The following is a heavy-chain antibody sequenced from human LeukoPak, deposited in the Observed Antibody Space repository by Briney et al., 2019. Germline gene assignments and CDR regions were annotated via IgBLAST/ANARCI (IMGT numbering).Heavy chain of an antibody. CDR3: ARVRPSSGWRIRNNWFDP. V-gene: IGHV1-46*01. Sequence: GASVKVSCKASGYTFTSYYMHWVRQAPGRGLEWMGIINPSGGSTSYAQKFQGRVTMTRDTSTSTVYMELSSLRSGDTAVYYCARVRPSSGWRIRNNWFDPWGQGTLVTVSS. D-gene: IGHD6-19*01. CDR1: GYTFTSYY. J-gene: IGHJ5*02. CDR2: INPSGGST.